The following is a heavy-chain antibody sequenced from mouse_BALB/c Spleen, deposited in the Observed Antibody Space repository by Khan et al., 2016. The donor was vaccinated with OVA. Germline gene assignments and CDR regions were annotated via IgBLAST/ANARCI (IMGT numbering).Heavy chain of an antibody. CDR3: ARAHGNTYEYFDY. V-gene: IGHV2-9*02. J-gene: IGHJ2*01. CDR2: IWAGGST. CDR1: GFSLTSYG. D-gene: IGHD1-1*01. Sequence: QVQLKQSGPGLVAPSQSLSITCTVSGFSLTSYGVHWVRQPPGKGLEWLGIIWAGGSTNYNSALMSRLSISKDNSKSHVFVNMISLQTDDTAMYYGARAHGNTYEYFDYWGQGTTLTVSS.